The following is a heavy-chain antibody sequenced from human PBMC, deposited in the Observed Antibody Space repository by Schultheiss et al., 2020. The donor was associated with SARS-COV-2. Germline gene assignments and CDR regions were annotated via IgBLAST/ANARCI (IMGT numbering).Heavy chain of an antibody. CDR3: ARDGRSTMSPYDY. V-gene: IGHV3-74*01. CDR1: GFTFSSYW. J-gene: IGHJ4*02. Sequence: GESLKISCAASGFTFSSYWMHWVRQVPGKGLMWVSRIDNDGSTTNYADSVKGRFTISRDNAKNTLYLQMNRLRAEDTAVYYCARDGRSTMSPYDYWGQGTLVTVSS. CDR2: IDNDGSTT. D-gene: IGHD3-22*01.